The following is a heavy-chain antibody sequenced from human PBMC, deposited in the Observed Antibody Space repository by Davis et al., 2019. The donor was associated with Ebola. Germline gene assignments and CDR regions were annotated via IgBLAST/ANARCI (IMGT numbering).Heavy chain of an antibody. Sequence: PGGSLRLSCAASGFTFSSYSMNWVRQAPGKGLEWVSSISSSSSYIYYADSVKGRFTISRDNAKNSLYLQMNSLRAEDTAVYYCAKDFATYTTYYYYYMDVWGKGTTVTVSS. D-gene: IGHD2-2*02. CDR3: AKDFATYTTYYYYYMDV. V-gene: IGHV3-21*01. J-gene: IGHJ6*03. CDR2: ISSSSSYI. CDR1: GFTFSSYS.